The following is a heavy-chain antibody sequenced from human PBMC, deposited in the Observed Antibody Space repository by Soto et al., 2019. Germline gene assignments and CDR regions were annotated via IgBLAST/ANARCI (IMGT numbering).Heavy chain of an antibody. D-gene: IGHD1-26*01. V-gene: IGHV5-51*01. CDR2: IYPGDSDT. CDR3: ARREGAYYYYAMDV. CDR1: GYTFTRYW. J-gene: IGHJ6*02. Sequence: EVQLVQSGAEVKKAGESLKISCKGSGYTFTRYWIAWVRQMPGRGLECMGIIYPGDSDTRYSPSFQGQVTISADKSINTAYLQWSALEGSDTAIYYCARREGAYYYYAMDVWGQGTTVNVSS.